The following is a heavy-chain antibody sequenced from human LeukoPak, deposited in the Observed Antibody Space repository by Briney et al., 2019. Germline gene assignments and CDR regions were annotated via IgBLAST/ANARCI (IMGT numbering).Heavy chain of an antibody. Sequence: GGSLRLSCAASGFTFSIYGMHWVRQAPGKGLEWVAIISYDGSHKYCADSVKGRFTISRDNSKSTLYLQMNSLRAEDTAVFYCAKDAGSGSSLFDYWGQGTLVTVSS. V-gene: IGHV3-30*18. J-gene: IGHJ4*02. D-gene: IGHD1-26*01. CDR2: ISYDGSHK. CDR1: GFTFSIYG. CDR3: AKDAGSGSSLFDY.